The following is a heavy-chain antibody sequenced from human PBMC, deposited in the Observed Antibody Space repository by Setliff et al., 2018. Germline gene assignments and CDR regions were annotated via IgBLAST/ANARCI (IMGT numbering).Heavy chain of an antibody. CDR2: ISAYNGNT. V-gene: IGHV1-18*01. D-gene: IGHD3-22*01. CDR3: ARDVGTSSFEVATMIVVAATDAFDI. J-gene: IGHJ3*02. Sequence: ASVKVSCKASGYTFTSYGISWVRQAPGQGLEWMGWISAYNGNTNYAQKLQGRVTMTTDTSTSTAYMELRSLRSDDTAVYYCARDVGTSSFEVATMIVVAATDAFDIWGQGTMVTVSS. CDR1: GYTFTSYG.